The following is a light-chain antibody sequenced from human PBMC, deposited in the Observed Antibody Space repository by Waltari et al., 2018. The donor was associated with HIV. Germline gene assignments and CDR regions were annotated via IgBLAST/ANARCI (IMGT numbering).Light chain of an antibody. CDR3: MQALQTPLFT. CDR1: QSLLHSNGFNY. Sequence: VMTQPPLSLPVTPGEPAPLSCRSSQSLLHSNGFNYLDWYLQKPGQSPQLLIYLGSNRASGVPDRFSGSGSGTEFTLKISRVEAEDVGVYYCMQALQTPLFTFGPGTKVDI. V-gene: IGKV2-28*01. J-gene: IGKJ3*01. CDR2: LGS.